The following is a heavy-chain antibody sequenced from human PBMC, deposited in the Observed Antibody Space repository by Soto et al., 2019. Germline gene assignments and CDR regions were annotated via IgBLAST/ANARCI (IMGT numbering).Heavy chain of an antibody. CDR2: IYATGTT. CDR3: VRGGTKTLRDWFDP. Sequence: SETLSLTCTVSGASISGFYWSWIRKSAGKGLEWIGRIYATGTTDYNPSLKSRVMMSVDTSKKQFSLKLRSVTAADTAVYYCVRGGTKTLRDWFDPWGQGMSVTVSS. J-gene: IGHJ5*02. D-gene: IGHD1-1*01. V-gene: IGHV4-4*07. CDR1: GASISGFY.